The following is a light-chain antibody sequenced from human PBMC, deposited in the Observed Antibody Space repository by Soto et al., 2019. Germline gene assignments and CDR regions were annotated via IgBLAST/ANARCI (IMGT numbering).Light chain of an antibody. CDR3: QQYNNWPLT. Sequence: DIVMTQSPDSLAVSLVESATINWKSSHIVLYSSNNKNYLAWYQQKPGQPPKLLIYWASTRESGVPDRFSGSGSGTDFTLTISSLQAEDVAVYCCQQYNNWPLTFGPGTRLEIK. J-gene: IGKJ5*01. V-gene: IGKV4-1*01. CDR1: HIVLYSSNNKNY. CDR2: WAS.